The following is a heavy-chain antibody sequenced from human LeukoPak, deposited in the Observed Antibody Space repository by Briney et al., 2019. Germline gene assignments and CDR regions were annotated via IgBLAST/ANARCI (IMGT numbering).Heavy chain of an antibody. CDR2: FDPEDGET. CDR1: GYTLTELS. Sequence: ASVKVSCKVSGYTLTELSMHWVRQAPGKGLEWMGGFDPEDGETIYAQKFQGRVTMTEDTSTDTAYMELSSLRSEDTAVYYCATDLPGYCSGGSCYSSCWFDPWGQGTLVTVSS. J-gene: IGHJ5*02. D-gene: IGHD2-15*01. CDR3: ATDLPGYCSGGSCYSSCWFDP. V-gene: IGHV1-24*01.